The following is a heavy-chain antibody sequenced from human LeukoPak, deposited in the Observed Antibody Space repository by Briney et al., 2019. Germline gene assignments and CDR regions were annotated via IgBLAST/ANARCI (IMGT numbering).Heavy chain of an antibody. CDR2: ICYDRRNK. J-gene: IGHJ5*02. Sequence: GRSLRLSCAASGFTFSNHGMHWVRQAPGKGLEWVALICYDRRNKEYAESVKGRVTIHRDNSNNTLYLQMNSLRDEDTAVYYCARDQRTSITAQKRKGRFDPWGQGTLVTVSS. CDR1: GFTFSNHG. CDR3: ARDQRTSITAQKRKGRFDP. D-gene: IGHD1-20*01. V-gene: IGHV3-33*01.